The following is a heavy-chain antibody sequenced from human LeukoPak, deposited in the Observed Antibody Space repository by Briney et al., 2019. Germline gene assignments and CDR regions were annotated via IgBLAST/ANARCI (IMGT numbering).Heavy chain of an antibody. CDR3: AELGITMIGGV. CDR1: GFIFSSYA. Sequence: GGSLRLSCAACGFIFSSYAMHWVRQAPGKGLEWVAVISYDGSNKYYADSVKGRFTISRDNAKNSLYLQMNSLRAEDTAVYYCAELGITMIGGVWGKGTTVTISS. CDR2: ISYDGSNK. J-gene: IGHJ6*04. V-gene: IGHV3-30*04. D-gene: IGHD3-10*02.